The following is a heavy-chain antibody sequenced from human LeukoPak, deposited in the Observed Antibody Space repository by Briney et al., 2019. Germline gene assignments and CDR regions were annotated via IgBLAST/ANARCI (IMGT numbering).Heavy chain of an antibody. J-gene: IGHJ4*02. Sequence: GGSLRLSCAASGFIFSNYWMSWVRQAPGKGLEWVANIKQDGSEKHYVDSMKGRFTISRDNAKHSVYLQMNSLRAEDTAIYYCARIGYGSSRFDYWGQGTLVTVSS. CDR3: ARIGYGSSRFDY. V-gene: IGHV3-7*01. CDR2: IKQDGSEK. D-gene: IGHD6-13*01. CDR1: GFIFSNYW.